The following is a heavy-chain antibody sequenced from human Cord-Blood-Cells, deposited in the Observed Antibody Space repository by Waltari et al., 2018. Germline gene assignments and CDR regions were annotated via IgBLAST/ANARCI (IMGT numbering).Heavy chain of an antibody. CDR2: MNPNSGNT. V-gene: IGHV1-8*03. CDR3: ARAQAVGYYYYYMDV. Sequence: HVQLVQSGAEVKKPGASVKVSCTASGYTFTSHDINWVRQSTGQGLEWMGWMNPNSGNTGYAQKFQGSVTITRNTSISTAYMELSSLRSEDTAVYYCARAQAVGYYYYYMDVWGKGTTVTVSS. CDR1: GYTFTSHD. D-gene: IGHD6-13*01. J-gene: IGHJ6*03.